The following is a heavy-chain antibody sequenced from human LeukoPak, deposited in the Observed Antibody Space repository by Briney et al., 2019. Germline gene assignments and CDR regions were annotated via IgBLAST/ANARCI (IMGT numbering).Heavy chain of an antibody. Sequence: PGGSLRLXCAASGFTVSSNYMSWVRQAPGKGLEWVSVIYSGGSTYYADSVKGRFTISIDNSKNTLYLQMNSLRAEDTAVYYCARLQYPNTADRDAFDIWGQGTMVTVSS. CDR2: IYSGGST. D-gene: IGHD4-11*01. J-gene: IGHJ3*02. CDR1: GFTVSSNY. CDR3: ARLQYPNTADRDAFDI. V-gene: IGHV3-66*02.